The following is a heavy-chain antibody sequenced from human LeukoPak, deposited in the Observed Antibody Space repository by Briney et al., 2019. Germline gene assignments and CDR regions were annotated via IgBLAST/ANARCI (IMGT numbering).Heavy chain of an antibody. Sequence: GGSLRLSCAASGFTFSSFGMSWVRQAPGKGLEWVSAISSTGGTAYYADSVKGRFTISRDNSKNTLYLQMNSLRAEDAAVYYCARWNGYADYWGQGTLVTVSS. D-gene: IGHD5-12*01. V-gene: IGHV3-23*01. J-gene: IGHJ4*02. CDR2: ISSTGGTA. CDR1: GFTFSSFG. CDR3: ARWNGYADY.